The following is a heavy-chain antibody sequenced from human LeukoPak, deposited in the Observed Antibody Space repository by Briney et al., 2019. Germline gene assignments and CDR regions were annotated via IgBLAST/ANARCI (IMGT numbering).Heavy chain of an antibody. CDR3: ARDHRGFSGYYFDY. CDR2: IYYSGST. D-gene: IGHD6-25*01. CDR1: GGSISSYY. J-gene: IGHJ4*02. Sequence: SETLSLTCTVSGGSISSYYWCWIRQPPGKGLEWIGYIYYSGSTNYNPSLKSRVTISVDTSKNQFSLKLSSVTAADTAVYYCARDHRGFSGYYFDYWGQGTLVTVSS. V-gene: IGHV4-59*01.